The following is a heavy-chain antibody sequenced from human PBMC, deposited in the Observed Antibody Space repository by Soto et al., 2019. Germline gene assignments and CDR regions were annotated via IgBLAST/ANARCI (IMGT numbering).Heavy chain of an antibody. J-gene: IGHJ4*02. D-gene: IGHD3-10*01. Sequence: EVQLLESGGGLVQPGGSLRLSCAASGFTFNNYAMSWVRQAPGKGLEWVSAISGGGDTTSYADSVKGRFTVSRDGSMSTLYLQMNSVRDEDTAVYYCAKGRGGSGSLTPRVDFWGQGTLVTVSS. CDR2: ISGGGDTT. CDR1: GFTFNNYA. V-gene: IGHV3-23*01. CDR3: AKGRGGSGSLTPRVDF.